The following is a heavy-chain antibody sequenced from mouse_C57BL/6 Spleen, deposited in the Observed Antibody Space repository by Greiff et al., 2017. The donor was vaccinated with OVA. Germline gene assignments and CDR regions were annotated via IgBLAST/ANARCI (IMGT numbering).Heavy chain of an antibody. J-gene: IGHJ2*01. CDR3: ARESSGYGY. D-gene: IGHD3-2*02. CDR2: IHPNSGNT. V-gene: IGHV1-64*01. CDR1: GYTFTSYW. Sequence: QVQLQQPGAELVKPGASVKLSCKASGYTFTSYWMHWVKQRPGQGLEWIGMIHPNSGNTNYNEKFKSKATLTVDKSSSTAYMQLSSLTSEDSAVYYCARESSGYGYWGQGTTLTVSS.